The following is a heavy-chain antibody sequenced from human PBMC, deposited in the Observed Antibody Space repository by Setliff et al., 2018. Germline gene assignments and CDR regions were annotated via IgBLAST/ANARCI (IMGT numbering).Heavy chain of an antibody. CDR3: VRGGLAAAGKKGVFEH. CDR1: GYAFTNYY. V-gene: IGHV1-46*01. J-gene: IGHJ4*02. D-gene: IGHD6-13*01. Sequence: ASVKVSCKASGYAFTNYYMFWVRQAPGQGPEWMGTINTGGGSASIVDQFQGRVTMTRDTSTSTVYLDLNSLGSDDTAVYYCVRGGLAAAGKKGVFEHWGQGTLVTVSS. CDR2: INTGGGSA.